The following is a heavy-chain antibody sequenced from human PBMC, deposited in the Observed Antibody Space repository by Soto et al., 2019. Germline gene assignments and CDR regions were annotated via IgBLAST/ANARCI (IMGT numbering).Heavy chain of an antibody. CDR1: GGTFSSYA. Sequence: SVKVSCKASGGTFSSYAISWVRQAPGQGLEWMGGIIPIFGTANYAQKFQGRVTITADESTSTAYMELSSLRSEDTAVYYCARDRFFGSASDYWGQGTLVTVS. CDR3: ARDRFFGSASDY. D-gene: IGHD3-10*01. CDR2: IIPIFGTA. J-gene: IGHJ4*02. V-gene: IGHV1-69*13.